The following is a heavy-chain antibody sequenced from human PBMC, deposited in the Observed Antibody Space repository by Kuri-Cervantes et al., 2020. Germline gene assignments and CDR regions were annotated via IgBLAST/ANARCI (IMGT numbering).Heavy chain of an antibody. CDR2: IIPIFGTA. CDR1: GGTFSSYA. D-gene: IGHD3-3*01. J-gene: IGHJ6*02. Sequence: SVKVSCKVSGGTFSSYAISWVRQAPGQGLEWMGGIIPIFGTANYAQKFQGRVTITADESTSTAYMELSSLRSEDTAVYYCARDGRFLEWLSTYYYYGMDVWGQGTTVTAP. V-gene: IGHV1-69*13. CDR3: ARDGRFLEWLSTYYYYGMDV.